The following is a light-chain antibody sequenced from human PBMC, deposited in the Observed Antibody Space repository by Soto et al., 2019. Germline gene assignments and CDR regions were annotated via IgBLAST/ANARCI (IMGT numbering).Light chain of an antibody. V-gene: IGKV3-15*01. Sequence: EIVLTQSPGTLSLSPGERATLSCRASPSVSNNLAWYQQKPGQAPRLLIYGASTRATGIPARFSGSGSGTEFTLTISSLQSEDFAVYYCQQYNNWPITFGQGTRLEIK. CDR3: QQYNNWPIT. CDR2: GAS. J-gene: IGKJ5*01. CDR1: PSVSNN.